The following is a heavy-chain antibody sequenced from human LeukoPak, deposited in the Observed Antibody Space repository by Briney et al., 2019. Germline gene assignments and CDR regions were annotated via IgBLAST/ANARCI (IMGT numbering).Heavy chain of an antibody. CDR3: VRVAYSGYDNRGGFDY. CDR2: IYHSGTTYSGST. J-gene: IGHJ4*02. V-gene: IGHV4-39*07. D-gene: IGHD5-12*01. Sequence: PSETLSLTCNVSGASMSNYYWVWIRQPPGKGLEWIGSIYHSGTTYSGSTYYNPSLKSRVTISVDTPKNQLSLKLSSVTAADTAVYYCVRVAYSGYDNRGGFDYWGQGTLVTVSS. CDR1: GASMSNYY.